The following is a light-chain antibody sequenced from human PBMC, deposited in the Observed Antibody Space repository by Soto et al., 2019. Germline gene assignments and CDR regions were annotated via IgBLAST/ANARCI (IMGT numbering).Light chain of an antibody. CDR1: QGISSY. CDR2: TAS. V-gene: IGKV1-9*01. J-gene: IGKJ1*01. CDR3: QQLNNYPPT. Sequence: DIQLTQSPSFLSASVGDRVTITCRAIQGISSYLAWYQQKPGKAPKLLXSTASTLQSGVPSRFRGSGSGTEFTLTISSLQPEDFETYYCQQLNNYPPTFGQGTKVDIK.